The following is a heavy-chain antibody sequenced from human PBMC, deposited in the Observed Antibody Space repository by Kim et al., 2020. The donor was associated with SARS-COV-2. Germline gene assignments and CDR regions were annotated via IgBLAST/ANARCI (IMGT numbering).Heavy chain of an antibody. J-gene: IGHJ4*02. CDR3: AQRGAFEF. Sequence: GRSTYYSDSAKGRFSISRDDSKSTVYLKMNRLRADDSAIYYWAQRGAFEFWGQGTLVTVSS. V-gene: IGHV3-23*01. CDR2: GRST.